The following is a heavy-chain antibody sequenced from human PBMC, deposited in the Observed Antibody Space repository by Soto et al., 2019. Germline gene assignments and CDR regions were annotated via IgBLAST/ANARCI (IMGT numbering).Heavy chain of an antibody. D-gene: IGHD2-2*01. CDR2: ISGRGGGT. CDR1: GFTFSRFA. CDR3: ARKTSAYTYHPFAY. Sequence: GGSLRLSCAASGFTFSRFAMSWVRQAPGKGLEWVSAISGRGGGTYYAASVKGRFTISRDNFRGTLYLQMSSLRDEDTAVYYWARKTSAYTYHPFAYWGQGALVTVSS. V-gene: IGHV3-23*01. J-gene: IGHJ4*02.